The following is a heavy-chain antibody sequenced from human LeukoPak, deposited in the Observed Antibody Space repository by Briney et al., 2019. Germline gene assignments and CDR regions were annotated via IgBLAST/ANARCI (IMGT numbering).Heavy chain of an antibody. J-gene: IGHJ4*02. V-gene: IGHV3-74*01. CDR2: INSDGSST. CDR3: ARARPLTPNPDH. CDR1: GFTFSSYW. Sequence: PGGSLRLSCAASGFTFSSYWMHWVRQAPGKGLVWVSRINSDGSSTSYADSVKGRFTISRDNAKNTLYLQMNSLRAEDTAVYYCARARPLTPNPDHWGQGTLVTVSS.